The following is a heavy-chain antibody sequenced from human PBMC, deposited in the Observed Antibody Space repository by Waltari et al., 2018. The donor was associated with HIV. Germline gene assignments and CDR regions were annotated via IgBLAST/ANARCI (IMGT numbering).Heavy chain of an antibody. D-gene: IGHD1-26*01. CDR3: ARAGLGGLIQDFDI. Sequence: QVQFIQPDCQLGKPRASGRPSCLPSGFILWDHYIHWVRRNRQQTFEWMAIINGADGDANSAQKFQARITLTRDLFTGTIHLDLMSLRSEDTAVYFCARAGLGGLIQDFDIWGRGT. CDR2: INGADGDA. J-gene: IGHJ4*02. CDR1: GFILWDHY. V-gene: IGHV1-46*01.